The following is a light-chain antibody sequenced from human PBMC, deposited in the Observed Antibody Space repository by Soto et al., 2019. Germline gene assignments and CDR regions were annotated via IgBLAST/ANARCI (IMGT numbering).Light chain of an antibody. V-gene: IGKV1-5*01. J-gene: IGKJ4*01. Sequence: DIQMTQSPSTLSASVGDRVTITCRASQSISDWLAWYQQKPVKAPKLLIYDASSLESGVPSRFSGSGSGTEFTLTISSLQPDDFATYYCQQYNSYSALTFGGGTKVDIK. CDR1: QSISDW. CDR2: DAS. CDR3: QQYNSYSALT.